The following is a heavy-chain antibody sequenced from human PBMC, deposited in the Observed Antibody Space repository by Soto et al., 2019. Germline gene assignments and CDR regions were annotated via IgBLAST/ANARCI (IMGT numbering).Heavy chain of an antibody. CDR3: AKKVNSGPGSQYFDY. CDR1: GFSFSSYS. D-gene: IGHD3-10*01. V-gene: IGHV3-23*01. Sequence: GGSLRLSCAASGFSFSSYSMSWVRQAPGKGLEWVSGFRTGGDGGTTYYADSVKGRFTISRDNSKNTLFLQMNSLRVEDTGIYYCAKKVNSGPGSQYFDYWGQGTLVTVS. J-gene: IGHJ4*02. CDR2: FRTGGDGGTT.